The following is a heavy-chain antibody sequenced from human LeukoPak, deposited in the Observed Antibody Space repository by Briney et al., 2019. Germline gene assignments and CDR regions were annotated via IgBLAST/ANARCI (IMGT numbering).Heavy chain of an antibody. V-gene: IGHV3-23*01. J-gene: IGHJ6*03. D-gene: IGHD3-10*01. CDR2: MSGSGGST. CDR3: AKVRGFGNMDV. Sequence: GGSLRLSCAASGFTFSRYAMSWARQAPGKGLEWVSAMSGSGGSTYYADSVKGRFTISRDNSKNTLYLQMNSLRAEDTAVYYCAKVRGFGNMDVWGKGTTVTVSS. CDR1: GFTFSRYA.